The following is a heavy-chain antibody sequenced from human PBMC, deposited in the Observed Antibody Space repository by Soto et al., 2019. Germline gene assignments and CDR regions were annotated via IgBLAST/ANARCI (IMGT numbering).Heavy chain of an antibody. D-gene: IGHD3-10*01. CDR2: ISSSSSYI. Sequence: GGSLRLSCAASGFTFSSYSMNWVRQAPGKGLEWVSSISSSSSYIYYADSVKGRSTISRDNAKNSLYLQMNSLRAEDTAVYYCASSLWFGELFQDYWGQGTLVTVSS. CDR1: GFTFSSYS. CDR3: ASSLWFGELFQDY. J-gene: IGHJ4*02. V-gene: IGHV3-21*01.